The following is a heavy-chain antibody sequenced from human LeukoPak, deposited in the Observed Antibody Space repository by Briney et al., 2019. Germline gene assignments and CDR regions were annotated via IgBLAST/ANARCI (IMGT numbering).Heavy chain of an antibody. V-gene: IGHV3-74*01. D-gene: IGHD3-22*01. Sequence: GGSLRLSCAASGFTFSSYYMHWVRQAPGKGLVWVSHINSDGTTINYADSVKGRFTISRDNAKNTLYLQMDSLRAEDTALYYCARDAYYYDSSGYIDIWGQGTMVTVSS. CDR3: ARDAYYYDSSGYIDI. J-gene: IGHJ3*02. CDR2: INSDGTTI. CDR1: GFTFSSYY.